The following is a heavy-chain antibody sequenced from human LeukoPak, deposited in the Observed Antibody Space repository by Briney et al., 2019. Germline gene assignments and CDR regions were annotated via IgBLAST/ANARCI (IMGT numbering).Heavy chain of an antibody. Sequence: PSQTLSLTCAVSGGSISSGGYSWSWIRQPPGKGLEWIGYIYHSGSTYYNPSLKSRVTISVDRSKNQFSLKLSSVTAADTAVYYCAVQYYYGSGSYYGRLDYWGQGTLVTVSS. D-gene: IGHD3-10*01. CDR2: IYHSGST. CDR3: AVQYYYGSGSYYGRLDY. CDR1: GGSISSGGYS. J-gene: IGHJ4*02. V-gene: IGHV4-30-2*01.